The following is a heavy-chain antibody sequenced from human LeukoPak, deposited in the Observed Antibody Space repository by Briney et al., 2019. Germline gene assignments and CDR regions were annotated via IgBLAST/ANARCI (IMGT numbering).Heavy chain of an antibody. J-gene: IGHJ6*02. CDR2: ISAYNGNT. CDR3: ARATPYDSSGYYYLYYYGMDV. D-gene: IGHD3-22*01. V-gene: IGHV1-18*01. CDR1: GYTFTSYG. Sequence: ASVKVSCKASGYTFTSYGISWVRLAPGQGLEWMGWISAYNGNTNYAQKLQGRVTMTTDASTSTAYMELRSLRSDDTAVYYCARATPYDSSGYYYLYYYGMDVWGQGTTVTVSS.